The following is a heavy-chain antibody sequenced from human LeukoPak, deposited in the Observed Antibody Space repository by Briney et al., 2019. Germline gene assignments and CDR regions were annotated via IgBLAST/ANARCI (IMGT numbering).Heavy chain of an antibody. CDR3: AKEFGGYDYEENYYYYYMDV. CDR1: GDTFSTYT. V-gene: IGHV1-69*08. Sequence: ASVKVSCKASGDTFSTYTATWVRQAPGQGLEWMGGVIPILGTPNYAQKFQGRVTITADKSTTTVSIDLRSLRSDDTAVYYCAKEFGGYDYEENYYYYYMDVWGKGTTVTVSS. J-gene: IGHJ6*03. D-gene: IGHD5-12*01. CDR2: VIPILGTP.